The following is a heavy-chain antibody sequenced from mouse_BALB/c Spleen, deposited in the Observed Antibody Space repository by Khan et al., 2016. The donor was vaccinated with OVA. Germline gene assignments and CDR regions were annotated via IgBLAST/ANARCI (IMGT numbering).Heavy chain of an antibody. CDR3: ARGNYYGSSSWFGY. CDR2: ILPGSGRN. J-gene: IGHJ3*01. CDR1: GYTFSSYW. Sequence: VQLQQSGAELMKPGASVKISCKATGYTFSSYWIEWVKQRPGHGLEWIGEILPGSGRNNYNEKFKGKATFTADTPSNTAYMQLSSLTSEDSAVDYCARGNYYGSSSWFGYWGQGTLVTVSA. V-gene: IGHV1-9*01. D-gene: IGHD1-1*01.